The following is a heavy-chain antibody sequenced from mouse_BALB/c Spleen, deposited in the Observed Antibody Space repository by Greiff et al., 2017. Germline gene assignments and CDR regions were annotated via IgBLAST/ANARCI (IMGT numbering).Heavy chain of an antibody. V-gene: IGHV5-9-4*01. D-gene: IGHD2-3*01. J-gene: IGHJ3*01. CDR2: ISSGGSYT. CDR3: ATLYDGPFAY. CDR1: GFTFSSYA. Sequence: EVKVEESGGGLVKPGGSLKLSCAASGFTFSSYAMSWVRQSPEKRLEWVAEISSGGSYTYYPDTVTGRFTISRDNAKNTLYLEMSSLRSEDTAMYYCATLYDGPFAYWGQGTLVTVSA.